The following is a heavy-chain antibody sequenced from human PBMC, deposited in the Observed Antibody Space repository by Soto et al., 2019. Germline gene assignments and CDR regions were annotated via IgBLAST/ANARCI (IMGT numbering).Heavy chain of an antibody. D-gene: IGHD6-6*01. Sequence: GGSLRLSCAASGFTFSSYAMSWVRQAPGKGLEWVSAISGSGGGTYYADSVKGRFTISRDNSKNTLYLQMNSLRAEDTAAYYCAKYRGSSSYYYGMDVWGQGTTVTVSS. CDR1: GFTFSSYA. J-gene: IGHJ6*02. V-gene: IGHV3-23*01. CDR3: AKYRGSSSYYYGMDV. CDR2: ISGSGGGT.